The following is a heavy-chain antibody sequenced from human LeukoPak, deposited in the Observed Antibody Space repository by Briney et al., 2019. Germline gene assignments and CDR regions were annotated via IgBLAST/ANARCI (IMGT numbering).Heavy chain of an antibody. CDR3: ARAGPFGVSPVDY. CDR2: INPSGGST. D-gene: IGHD3-3*01. CDR1: GYTFTRYY. J-gene: IGHJ4*02. V-gene: IGHV1-46*01. Sequence: AASVKVSCKASGYTFTRYYMHWVRQAPGQGLEWMGMINPSGGSTSYAQKFQGRVTMTRDMSTSTVYMELSSLRSEDTAVYYSARAGPFGVSPVDYWGQGTLVTVSS.